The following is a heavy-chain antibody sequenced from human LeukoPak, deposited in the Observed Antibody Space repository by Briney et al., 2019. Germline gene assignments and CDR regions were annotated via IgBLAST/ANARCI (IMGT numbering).Heavy chain of an antibody. CDR3: AKGPFGSYRNNYFAY. Sequence: GGSLRLSCAASGFSFSTYWMSWFRQAPGKGLEWVANIKQDGSEKYYVDSVKGRFTISRDNAKNSLYLQMNSLRAEDTAVYYCAKGPFGSYRNNYFAYWGQGTLVTVSS. V-gene: IGHV3-7*05. J-gene: IGHJ4*02. D-gene: IGHD1-26*01. CDR2: IKQDGSEK. CDR1: GFSFSTYW.